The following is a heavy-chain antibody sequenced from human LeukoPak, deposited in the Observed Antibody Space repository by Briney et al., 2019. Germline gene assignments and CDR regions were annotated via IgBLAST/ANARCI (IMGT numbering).Heavy chain of an antibody. V-gene: IGHV1-69*05. CDR2: IIPIFGTA. D-gene: IGHD4-17*01. CDR3: ARNGDWAPFDY. Sequence: GASVKVSCKASGYMFINYGISWVRQAPGQGLEWMGRIIPIFGTANYAQKFQGRVTITTDESTSTAYMELSSLRSEDTAVYYCARNGDWAPFDYWGQGTLVTVSS. CDR1: GYMFINYG. J-gene: IGHJ4*02.